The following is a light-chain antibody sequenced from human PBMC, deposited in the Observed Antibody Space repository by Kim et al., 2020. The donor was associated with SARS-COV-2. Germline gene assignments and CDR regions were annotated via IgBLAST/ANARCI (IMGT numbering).Light chain of an antibody. J-gene: IGLJ2*01. CDR3: CSYAGSYGVV. CDR1: SRDVGDYNY. CDR2: DVS. V-gene: IGLV2-11*01. Sequence: GQSVTISCTGTSRDVGDYNYVSWYQQHPGKAPKLMIYDVSKRPSGVPDRFSGSKSGNTASLTISGLQAEDEADYYCCSYAGSYGVVFGGGTQLTVL.